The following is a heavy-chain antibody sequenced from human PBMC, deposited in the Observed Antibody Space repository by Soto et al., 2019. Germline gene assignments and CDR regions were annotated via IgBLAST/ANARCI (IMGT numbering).Heavy chain of an antibody. J-gene: IGHJ3*02. CDR2: IWYDGSNK. CDR3: ASGSGWYGPAFDI. D-gene: IGHD6-19*01. V-gene: IGHV3-33*01. Sequence: QVQLVESGGGVVQPGRSLRLSCAASGFTFSSYGMHWVRQAPGKGLEWVAVIWYDGSNKYYADSVKGRFTISRDNSKKTLYLKMNSLRAEDTAVYYCASGSGWYGPAFDIWGQGTMVTVSS. CDR1: GFTFSSYG.